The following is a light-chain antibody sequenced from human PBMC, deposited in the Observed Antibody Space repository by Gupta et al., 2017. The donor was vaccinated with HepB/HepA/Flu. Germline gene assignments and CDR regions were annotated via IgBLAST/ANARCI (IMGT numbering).Light chain of an antibody. V-gene: IGKV3-20*01. J-gene: IGKJ1*01. CDR2: GVS. Sequence: ENVLTQSPGTLSLSPGERATLSCRASQSVSSSYLAWYQQKPGQVPRLLIYGVSSRAPGITDRFSGSVSGTDFTRPHSRMEPEDLERYDGQQYKTFGQGTKVEIK. CDR1: QSVSSSY. CDR3: QQYKT.